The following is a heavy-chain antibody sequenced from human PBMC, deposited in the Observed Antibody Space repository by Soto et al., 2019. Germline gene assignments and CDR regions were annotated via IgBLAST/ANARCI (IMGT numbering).Heavy chain of an antibody. J-gene: IGHJ5*02. D-gene: IGHD1-1*01. Sequence: EVQLLESGGGMVQPGGSLRLSCVASGFTLSSFFMTWVRQAPGKGLEWVSAISNSSGSTYYADSVKGRFTISRDNSHNTLYLQMNNLRAEDTARYYCAKDLEKWLVQLGGLDTWGQGAQVTVSS. CDR2: ISNSSGST. V-gene: IGHV3-23*01. CDR1: GFTLSSFF. CDR3: AKDLEKWLVQLGGLDT.